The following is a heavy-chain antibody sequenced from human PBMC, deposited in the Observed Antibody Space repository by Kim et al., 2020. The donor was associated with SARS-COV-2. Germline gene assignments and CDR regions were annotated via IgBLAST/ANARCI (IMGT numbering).Heavy chain of an antibody. CDR3: ARTNGSRSYYNWFDP. D-gene: IGHD3-10*01. J-gene: IGHJ5*02. V-gene: IGHV3-66*01. Sequence: DSMKGRFTVTRYKSRNTSYLKMNSLRAEDTAVYYCARTNGSRSYYNWFDPWGQGTLVTVSS.